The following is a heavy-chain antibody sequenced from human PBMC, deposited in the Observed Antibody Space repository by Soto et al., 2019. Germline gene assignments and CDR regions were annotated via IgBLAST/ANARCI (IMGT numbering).Heavy chain of an antibody. V-gene: IGHV1-69*01. CDR2: IIPIFGTA. CDR1: GGTFSRHA. J-gene: IGHJ6*02. Sequence: QVQLVQSGAEVRKPGSSVKVSCKASGGTFSRHAISWVRQAPGQGLEWMGGIIPIFGTANYAQKFQGRVTITADESTSTAYMELSSLRSEDTAVYYCARQYCSSTSCYTGMDVWGQGTTVTVSS. D-gene: IGHD2-2*02. CDR3: ARQYCSSTSCYTGMDV.